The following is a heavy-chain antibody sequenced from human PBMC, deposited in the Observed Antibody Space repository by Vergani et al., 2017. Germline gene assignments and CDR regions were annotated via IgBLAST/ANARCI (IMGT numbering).Heavy chain of an antibody. V-gene: IGHV3-73*02. CDR3: ARALINCGGDCYGWGWFDP. J-gene: IGHJ5*02. Sequence: EVQLVESGGGLVQPGGSLKLSCAASGFTFSGSAMHWVRQASGKGLEWVGRIRSKANSYATAYAASVKGRFTISRDDSKNTAYLQMNSLRDEDTAVYYCARALINCGGDCYGWGWFDPWGQGTLVTVSS. CDR1: GFTFSGSA. D-gene: IGHD2-21*01. CDR2: IRSKANSYAT.